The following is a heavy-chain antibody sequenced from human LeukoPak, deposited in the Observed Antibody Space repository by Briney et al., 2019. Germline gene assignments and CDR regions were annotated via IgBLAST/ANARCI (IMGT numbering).Heavy chain of an antibody. J-gene: IGHJ4*02. CDR3: GRWGYFDSGNYFVVDY. CDR2: IHNNGDS. V-gene: IGHV4-59*01. CDR1: GDSIRSYY. D-gene: IGHD3-22*01. Sequence: SETLSLTCIVSGDSIRSYYWNWIRQAPGKALEWIGHIHNNGDSAYNFSLKSRVTISMDTSKNQSSLKLSSVTAADTAVYYCGRWGYFDSGNYFVVDYWGQGTVVTVSS.